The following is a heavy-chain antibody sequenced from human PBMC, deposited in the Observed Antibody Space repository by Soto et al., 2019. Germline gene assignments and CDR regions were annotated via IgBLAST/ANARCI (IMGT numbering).Heavy chain of an antibody. V-gene: IGHV3-23*01. J-gene: IGHJ6*02. Sequence: EVQLLESGGGLVQPGGSLRLSCGASGFTFNSYAVSWVRQAPGKGLQWVSTISGSGSGTYYADSVKGRFIISRDNSKNTLYLQRNSLRAADTAVYFCAKDIGDIVVIPPSISAYYALHVWGQGTTVTVSS. CDR3: AKDIGDIVVIPPSISAYYALHV. D-gene: IGHD2-15*01. CDR2: ISGSGSGT. CDR1: GFTFNSYA.